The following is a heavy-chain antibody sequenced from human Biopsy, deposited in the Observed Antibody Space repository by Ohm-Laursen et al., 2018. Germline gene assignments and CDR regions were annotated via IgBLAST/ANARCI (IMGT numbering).Heavy chain of an antibody. CDR3: TRAEAGSGSLLYFDY. J-gene: IGHJ4*02. CDR1: EFIFSRFW. CDR2: INSDGSST. D-gene: IGHD3-10*01. Sequence: GSLRLSCSASEFIFSRFWMYWVRQAPGKGLVWVSRINSDGSSTNYADAVKGRFTISRDNAKNTVFLQMNSLRAEDTAVYYCTRAEAGSGSLLYFDYWDQGTLVTVSS. V-gene: IGHV3-74*01.